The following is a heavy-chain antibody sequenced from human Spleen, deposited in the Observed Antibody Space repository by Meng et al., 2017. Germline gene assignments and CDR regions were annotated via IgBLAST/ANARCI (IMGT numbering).Heavy chain of an antibody. D-gene: IGHD4-11*01. CDR2: INHSGST. V-gene: IGHV4-61*03. CDR3: ARGPTTMAHDFDY. J-gene: IGHJ4*02. Sequence: QSQESGPGLVRPSETLSLTCTVSGGSVSSGNYYWSWVRQPPGKGLEWIGEINHSGSTNYNPSLESRATISVDTSQNNLSLKLSSVTAADSAVYYCARGPTTMAHDFDYWGQGTLVTVSS. CDR1: GGSVSSGNYY.